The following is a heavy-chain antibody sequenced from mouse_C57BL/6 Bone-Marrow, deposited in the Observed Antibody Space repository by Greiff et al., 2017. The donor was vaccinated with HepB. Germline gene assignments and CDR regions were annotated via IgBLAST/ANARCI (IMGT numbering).Heavy chain of an antibody. CDR1: GYTFTSYW. D-gene: IGHD1-1*01. Sequence: QVQLQQPGAELVKPGASVKLSCKASGYTFTSYWMHWVKQRPGQGLEWIGMIHPNSGSTNYNEKFKSKATLTVDKSSSTAYMQLSSLTSEDSAVYYCARWGYGSSYYLDYWGQGTTLTVAS. CDR3: ARWGYGSSYYLDY. V-gene: IGHV1-64*01. CDR2: IHPNSGST. J-gene: IGHJ2*01.